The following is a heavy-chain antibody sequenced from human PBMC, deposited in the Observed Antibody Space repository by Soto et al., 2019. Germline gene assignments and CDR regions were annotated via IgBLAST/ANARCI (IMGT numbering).Heavy chain of an antibody. Sequence: SLRLSCAASGYTFDDYAMNWVRQAPGKGLEGVSSISWNRGSIGYADSVKGRFTISRDNAKNSLYLQMNSLRVEDTALYYCAKGRYGDYRNAFDIWGHGTMVTVSS. CDR1: GYTFDDYA. D-gene: IGHD4-17*01. V-gene: IGHV3-9*01. J-gene: IGHJ3*02. CDR3: AKGRYGDYRNAFDI. CDR2: ISWNRGSI.